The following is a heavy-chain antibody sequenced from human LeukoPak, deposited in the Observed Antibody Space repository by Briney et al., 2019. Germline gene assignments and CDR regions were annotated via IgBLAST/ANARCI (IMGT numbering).Heavy chain of an antibody. J-gene: IGHJ4*02. V-gene: IGHV3-30*18. CDR2: ISYDGSNK. D-gene: IGHD1-26*01. CDR3: AKSSLKWELLLPSLFDY. CDR1: GFTFSSYG. Sequence: PGGSLRLSCAASGFTFSSYGMHWVRQAPGKGLEWVAVISYDGSNKYYADSVKGRFTISRDNSKNTLYLQMNSLRAEDTPVYYCAKSSLKWELLLPSLFDYWGQGTLVTVSS.